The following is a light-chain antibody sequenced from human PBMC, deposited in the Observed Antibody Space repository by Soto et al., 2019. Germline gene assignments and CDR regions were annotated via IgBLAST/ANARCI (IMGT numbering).Light chain of an antibody. CDR3: QTWGTGYWV. CDR1: SGHSSYA. Sequence: QLVLTQSPSASASLGASVMLTCTLSSGHSSYAIAWHQQQPEKGPQYLMKVNSDGSHIKGDGTPDRFSGSSSGAERYLTISSLQSEDEADYYCQTWGTGYWVFGGGTKLTVL. CDR2: VNSDGSH. J-gene: IGLJ3*02. V-gene: IGLV4-69*01.